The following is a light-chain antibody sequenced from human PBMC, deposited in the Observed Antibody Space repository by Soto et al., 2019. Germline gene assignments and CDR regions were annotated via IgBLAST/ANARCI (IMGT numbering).Light chain of an antibody. J-gene: IGKJ3*01. Sequence: DIQMTQSPSSVSASVGDRVTITCRASQGISSWLAWYQQKPGKAPELLIYAASSLQSGDPSRFSANRSWRDFTHTISSLQPEEFATDYYQQYNSLPFTFGPGTKVYIK. CDR1: QGISSW. CDR3: QQYNSLPFT. V-gene: IGKV1D-12*01. CDR2: AAS.